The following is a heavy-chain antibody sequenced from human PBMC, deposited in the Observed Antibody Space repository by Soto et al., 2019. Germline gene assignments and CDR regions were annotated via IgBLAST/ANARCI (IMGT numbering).Heavy chain of an antibody. CDR3: AMVANYGTATPQDV. CDR1: GYIFVNYG. Sequence: QVQLVQSGDEVRKPGSSVKVSCRASGYIFVNYGIAWVRHAPGQGLGWMGWISPYSGNTHYASKVQGRLTMTTDTSTSTAYMDLGSLTSDDTAVYYCAMVANYGTATPQDVWGQGTTVTVSS. CDR2: ISPYSGNT. D-gene: IGHD5-12*01. V-gene: IGHV1-18*01. J-gene: IGHJ6*02.